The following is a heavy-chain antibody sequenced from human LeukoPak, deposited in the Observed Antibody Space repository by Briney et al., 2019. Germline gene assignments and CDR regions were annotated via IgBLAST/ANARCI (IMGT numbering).Heavy chain of an antibody. J-gene: IGHJ4*02. D-gene: IGHD3-10*01. CDR2: IRSKADSYAT. CDR1: GFTFSGSA. Sequence: PGGSLRLSCAASGFTFSGSAMHWVRQASGKGLEGVGRIRSKADSYATAYDASVKGRFTISRDDSKNTAYLQMYSLKTEDTALYYCARPGSGIASFDYWGQGTLVTVSS. V-gene: IGHV3-73*01. CDR3: ARPGSGIASFDY.